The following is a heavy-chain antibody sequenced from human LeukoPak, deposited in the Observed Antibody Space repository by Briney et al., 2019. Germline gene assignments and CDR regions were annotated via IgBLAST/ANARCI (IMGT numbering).Heavy chain of an antibody. J-gene: IGHJ4*02. CDR1: GFTFSTYA. Sequence: GGSLRLSCAASGFTFSTYAMNWVRQAPGKGLEWVSAISGSGGSTYYADSVKGRFTISRDNSKNTLYLQMNSLRAEDMALYYCAKGESGVVVVAAVDYWGQGTLVTVSS. CDR3: AKGESGVVVVAAVDY. V-gene: IGHV3-23*01. CDR2: ISGSGGST. D-gene: IGHD2-15*01.